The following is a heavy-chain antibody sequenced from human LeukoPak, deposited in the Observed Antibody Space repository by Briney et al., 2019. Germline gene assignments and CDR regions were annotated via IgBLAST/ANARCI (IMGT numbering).Heavy chain of an antibody. V-gene: IGHV1-46*01. D-gene: IGHD3-10*01. J-gene: IGHJ4*02. Sequence: ASVKVSYKASGYTFTSYYMHWVRQAPGQGLEWMGIINPSGGSTSYAQRFQGRVTMTRDTSTSTVYMEPSSLRSEDTAVYYCASFRYGSGSYYADYWGQGTLVTVSS. CDR1: GYTFTSYY. CDR3: ASFRYGSGSYYADY. CDR2: INPSGGST.